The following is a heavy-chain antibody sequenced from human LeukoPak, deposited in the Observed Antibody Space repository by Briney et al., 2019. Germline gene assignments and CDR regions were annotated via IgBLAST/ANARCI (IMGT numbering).Heavy chain of an antibody. CDR3: AKDIVPDSGWDLDY. D-gene: IGHD6-19*01. J-gene: IGHJ4*02. Sequence: GGSLRLSCVASGITFSTYSMTWVRQRPGKGLEWVASIYNSGTKIFYADSVKGRFTISRDNSNNVLFLQTDSLRAEDSAIYYCAKDIVPDSGWDLDYWGRGTLVTVSS. CDR1: GITFSTYS. CDR2: IYNSGTKI. V-gene: IGHV3-23*05.